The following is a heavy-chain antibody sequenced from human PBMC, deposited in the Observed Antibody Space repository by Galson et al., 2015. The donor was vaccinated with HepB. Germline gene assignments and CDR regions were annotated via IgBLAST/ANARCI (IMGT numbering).Heavy chain of an antibody. D-gene: IGHD3-22*01. CDR3: ARGGYDSSGYYYTIYPTFDY. V-gene: IGHV3-48*03. CDR2: SSSSGGTI. CDR1: GFTFSSYE. J-gene: IGHJ4*02. Sequence: SLRLSCAASGFTFSSYEMNWVRQAPGKGLEWVSYSSSSGGTIYYADSVKGRFTISRDNAKNSLYLQMNSLRAEDTAVYYCARGGYDSSGYYYTIYPTFDYWGQGTLVTVSS.